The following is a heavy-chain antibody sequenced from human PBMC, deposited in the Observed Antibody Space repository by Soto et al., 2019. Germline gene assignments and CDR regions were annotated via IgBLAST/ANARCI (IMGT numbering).Heavy chain of an antibody. CDR3: ARGKRYCSSTSCYTRPREKQYYYGKDG. Sequence: GGSLRLSCSAAGFTFSSYGMHWVRQAPGKGLEWVAVIWYDGSNKYYADSVKGRFTISRDNSKNTLYLQMNSLRAEDTAVYYCARGKRYCSSTSCYTRPREKQYYYGKDGWGQGNTVTVSS. CDR2: IWYDGSNK. V-gene: IGHV3-33*01. CDR1: GFTFSSYG. D-gene: IGHD2-2*02. J-gene: IGHJ6*02.